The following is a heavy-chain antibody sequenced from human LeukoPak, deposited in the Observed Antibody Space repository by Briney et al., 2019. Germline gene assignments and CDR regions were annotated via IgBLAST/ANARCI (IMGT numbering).Heavy chain of an antibody. D-gene: IGHD4-23*01. CDR2: IYYSGST. J-gene: IGHJ4*02. Sequence: SETLSLTCTVSGGSISSYYWSWIRQPPGKGLEWIGYIYYSGSTNYNPSLKVRVTLSVDPSKNQFSLKLSSVPAADTAVYYCARHRVVTPDFDYWGQGTLVTVSS. CDR1: GGSISSYY. V-gene: IGHV4-59*08. CDR3: ARHRVVTPDFDY.